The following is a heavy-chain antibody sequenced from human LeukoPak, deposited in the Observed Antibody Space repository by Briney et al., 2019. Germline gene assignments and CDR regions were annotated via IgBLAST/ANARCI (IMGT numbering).Heavy chain of an antibody. D-gene: IGHD3-22*01. V-gene: IGHV1-69-2*01. J-gene: IGHJ4*02. CDR2: VDPEDGET. Sequence: ASVKISCKVSGYTFTDYYMHWVQQAPGKGLEWMGLVDPEDGETIYAEKFQGRVTITADTSTDTAYMELSSLRSEDTAVYYCATSLAGHDGSGYYPDYWGQGTLVTVSS. CDR1: GYTFTDYY. CDR3: ATSLAGHDGSGYYPDY.